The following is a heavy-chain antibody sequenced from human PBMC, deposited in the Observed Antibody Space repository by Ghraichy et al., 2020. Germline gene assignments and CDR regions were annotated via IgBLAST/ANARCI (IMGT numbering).Heavy chain of an antibody. D-gene: IGHD4-11*01. CDR2: IYTSGST. CDR1: GGSISSYY. Sequence: SETLSLTCSVSGGSISSYYWSWIRQPAGKGLEWIGRIYTSGSTSYNPSLKSRVTMSIDTSKNQFSLKLSSVTAADTAVYYCARDLTTTTYYYYGMDVWGQGTTVTVS. J-gene: IGHJ6*02. CDR3: ARDLTTTTYYYYGMDV. V-gene: IGHV4-4*07.